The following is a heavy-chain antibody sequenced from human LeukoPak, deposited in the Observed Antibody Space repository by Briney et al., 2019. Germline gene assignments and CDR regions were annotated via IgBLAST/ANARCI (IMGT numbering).Heavy chain of an antibody. CDR1: GFTFSSYP. D-gene: IGHD6-13*01. Sequence: GGSLRLSCAASGFTFSSYPMHWVRQAPGKGLEWVAVISSDGRNKYYADSVKGRFTLSRDNSNNMLHPQMNSLRTEDTGVYFCARDLTVAAADYYFDYWGQGTVVTVSS. V-gene: IGHV3-30*04. CDR2: ISSDGRNK. CDR3: ARDLTVAAADYYFDY. J-gene: IGHJ4*02.